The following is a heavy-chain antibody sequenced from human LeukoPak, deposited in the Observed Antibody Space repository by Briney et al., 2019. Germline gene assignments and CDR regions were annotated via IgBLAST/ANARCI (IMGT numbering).Heavy chain of an antibody. V-gene: IGHV3-21*04. D-gene: IGHD1-26*01. CDR1: GFTFSSYS. J-gene: IGHJ6*03. Sequence: PGGSLRLSCAASGFTFSSYSMNWVRQAPGKGLEWVSSISSSSSYIYYADSVKGRFTISRDNAKNSLYLQMNSLRSEDTAVYYCARAREVDYYMDVWGKGTTVTVSS. CDR2: ISSSSSYI. CDR3: ARAREVDYYMDV.